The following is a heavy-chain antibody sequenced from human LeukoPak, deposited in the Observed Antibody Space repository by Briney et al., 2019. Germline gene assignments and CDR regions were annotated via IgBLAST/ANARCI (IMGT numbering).Heavy chain of an antibody. V-gene: IGHV3-23*01. CDR1: GFIFSSYA. Sequence: GGSLRLSCAASGFIFSSYAMSWVRQAPGKGLEWVSTISGSGGSTYYADSVKGWFTISRDNSKNTVYLQTNSLRAEDTAVYYCAKKRPTDGRDYMDVWGKGTTVTVSS. D-gene: IGHD6-13*01. CDR2: ISGSGGST. J-gene: IGHJ6*03. CDR3: AKKRPTDGRDYMDV.